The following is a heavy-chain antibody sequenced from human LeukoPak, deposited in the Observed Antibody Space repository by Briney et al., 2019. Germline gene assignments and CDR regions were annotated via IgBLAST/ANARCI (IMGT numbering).Heavy chain of an antibody. Sequence: SETLSLTCAVYGGSFSGYYRSWIRQPPGKGLEWIGEINHSGSTNYNPSLKSRVTISVDTSKNQFSLKLSSVTAADTAVYYCASGNSIDYWGQGTLVTVSS. V-gene: IGHV4-34*01. CDR3: ASGNSIDY. J-gene: IGHJ4*02. D-gene: IGHD4-23*01. CDR1: GGSFSGYY. CDR2: INHSGST.